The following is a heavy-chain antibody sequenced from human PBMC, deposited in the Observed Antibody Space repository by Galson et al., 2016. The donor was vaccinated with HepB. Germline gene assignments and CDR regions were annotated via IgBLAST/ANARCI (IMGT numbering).Heavy chain of an antibody. Sequence: ETLSLTCTVSGVSVSSDSYYWSWIRQPPGKELEWIGYMFYSGRTIYNPSLKSRVSISIDTSKNQFSLQVTSVTAADTAVYYCARDRGGGLLGHTWRFDLWGQGTLVTVSS. CDR2: MFYSGRT. CDR1: GVSVSSDSYY. J-gene: IGHJ4*02. D-gene: IGHD1-26*01. V-gene: IGHV4-61*01. CDR3: ARDRGGGLLGHTWRFDL.